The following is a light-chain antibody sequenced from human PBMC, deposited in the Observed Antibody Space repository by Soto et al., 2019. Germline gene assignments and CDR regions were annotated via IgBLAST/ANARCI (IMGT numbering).Light chain of an antibody. V-gene: IGKV1-5*03. J-gene: IGKJ1*01. CDR1: QGISTW. CDR3: QHYNSYSEA. Sequence: DIQMTQSPSFVSASVGDRVTIACRASQGISTWVVWYQQKPGKAPKILIYKASTLKSGVPSRFRGSGSGTEFTLTISRLQPDDFATYYCQHYNSYSEAFGQGTKVDIK. CDR2: KAS.